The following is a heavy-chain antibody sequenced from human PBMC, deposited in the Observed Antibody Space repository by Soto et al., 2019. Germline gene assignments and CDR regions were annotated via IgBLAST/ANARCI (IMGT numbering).Heavy chain of an antibody. CDR1: GFTFSSYG. CDR3: ARAHEPYEQGILEWTNYHYYGMDV. CDR2: IWYDGSNK. D-gene: IGHD3-3*01. J-gene: IGHJ6*02. Sequence: QVQLVESGGGVVQPGRSLRLSCAASGFTFSSYGMHWVRQAPGKGLEWVAVIWYDGSNKYYADSVKGRFTISRDNSKNTLYLQMNSLRAEDTAVYYCARAHEPYEQGILEWTNYHYYGMDVWGQGTTVTVSS. V-gene: IGHV3-33*01.